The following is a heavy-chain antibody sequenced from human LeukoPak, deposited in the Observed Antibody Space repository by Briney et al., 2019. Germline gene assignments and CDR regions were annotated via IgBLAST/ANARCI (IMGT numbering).Heavy chain of an antibody. J-gene: IGHJ4*02. Sequence: GGSLRLSCAASGFTFSSYWMNWVRQAPGKGLVWVSRIASDGSSTTYANSVKGRFSISRDNAKNTLYLQMNSLRVEDTAVYYCARGRPHGNDYWGQGTLVTVSS. CDR2: IASDGSST. CDR1: GFTFSSYW. CDR3: ARGRPHGNDY. D-gene: IGHD4-23*01. V-gene: IGHV3-74*01.